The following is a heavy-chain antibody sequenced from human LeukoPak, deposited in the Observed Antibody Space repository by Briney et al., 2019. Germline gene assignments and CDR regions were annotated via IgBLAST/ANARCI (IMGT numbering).Heavy chain of an antibody. Sequence: PSETLSLTCTVSGVSISSYYWNWIRQPPGKGLEWIGYIYYSGSTVYNPSLKSRVTISVDTSKNQFSLKLSSVTAADTALYYCAREGPVVTATFDYWGQGTLVTVSS. CDR1: GVSISSYY. D-gene: IGHD2-21*02. V-gene: IGHV4-59*01. J-gene: IGHJ4*02. CDR3: AREGPVVTATFDY. CDR2: IYYSGST.